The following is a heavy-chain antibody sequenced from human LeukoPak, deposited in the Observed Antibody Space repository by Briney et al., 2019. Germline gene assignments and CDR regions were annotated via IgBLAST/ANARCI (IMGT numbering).Heavy chain of an antibody. V-gene: IGHV4-61*01. D-gene: IGHD6-6*01. Sequence: SETLSLTCTVSGDSISSDTYYWTWIRQPPGKGLEWIGYIYYSGSTNYNPSLKSRVTISVDTSKNQFSLKLSSVTAADTAVYYCARQVGYSSSQDYYMDVWGKGTTVTVSS. J-gene: IGHJ6*03. CDR2: IYYSGST. CDR3: ARQVGYSSSQDYYMDV. CDR1: GDSISSDTYY.